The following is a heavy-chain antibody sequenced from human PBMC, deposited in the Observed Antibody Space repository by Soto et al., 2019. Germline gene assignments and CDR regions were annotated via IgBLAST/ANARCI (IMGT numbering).Heavy chain of an antibody. CDR1: GSTFSRYS. J-gene: IGHJ4*02. CDR2: ISSSSTTI. Sequence: GGSLRLSCAASGSTFSRYSMNWVRQAPGKGLEWVSCISSSSTTIYYSDSVNGRFTISRDNAKKSVYLQMNSLRAEDTAVYYCVGGVVGSNYYYLDFWGQGTQVTVSS. CDR3: VGGVVGSNYYYLDF. V-gene: IGHV3-48*01. D-gene: IGHD4-4*01.